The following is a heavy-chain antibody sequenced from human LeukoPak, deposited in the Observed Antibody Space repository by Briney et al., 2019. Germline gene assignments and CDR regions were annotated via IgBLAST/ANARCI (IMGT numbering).Heavy chain of an antibody. CDR1: GGSISSGGYC. Sequence: SETLSLTCTVSGGSISSGGYCWSWIRQHPGKGLEWIGYIYYSGSTYYNPSLKSRVTISVDTSKNQFSLKLSSVTAADTAVYYCATKGRLPFDYWGQGTLVTVSS. CDR2: IYYSGST. D-gene: IGHD4-11*01. V-gene: IGHV4-31*03. J-gene: IGHJ4*02. CDR3: ATKGRLPFDY.